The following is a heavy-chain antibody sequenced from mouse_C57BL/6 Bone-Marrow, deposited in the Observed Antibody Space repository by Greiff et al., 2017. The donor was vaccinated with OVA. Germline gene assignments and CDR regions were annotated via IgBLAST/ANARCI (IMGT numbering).Heavy chain of an antibody. V-gene: IGHV7-3*01. D-gene: IGHD3-3*01. J-gene: IGHJ1*03. CDR3: ARYRDGEDWYFDV. Sequence: EVQGVESGGGLVQPGGSLSLSCAASGFTFTDYYMSWVRQPPGKALEWLGFIRNKANGYTTEYSASVKGRFTISRDNSQSILYLQMNALRAEDSATYYCARYRDGEDWYFDVWGTGTTVTVSS. CDR1: GFTFTDYY. CDR2: IRNKANGYTT.